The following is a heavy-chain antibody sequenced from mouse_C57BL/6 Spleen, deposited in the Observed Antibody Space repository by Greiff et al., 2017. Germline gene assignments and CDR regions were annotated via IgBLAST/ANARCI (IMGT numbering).Heavy chain of an antibody. J-gene: IGHJ4*01. Sequence: GGGLVQPKGSLKLSCAASGFSFNTYAMNWVRQAPGKGLEWVARIRSKSNNYATYYADSVKDRFTISRDDSESMLYLQMNNLKTEDTAMYYCVREGYAMDYWGQGTSVTVSS. CDR2: IRSKSNNYAT. CDR1: GFSFNTYA. CDR3: VREGYAMDY. V-gene: IGHV10-1*01.